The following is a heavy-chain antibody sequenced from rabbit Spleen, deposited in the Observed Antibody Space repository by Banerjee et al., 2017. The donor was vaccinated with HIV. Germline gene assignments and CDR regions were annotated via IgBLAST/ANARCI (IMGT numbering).Heavy chain of an antibody. Sequence: QSLEESGGALVKPGASLTLTCKASGFSFNSGYDMCWVRQAPGKGLEWVACIYAGSSGSTVYASWAGGQFTISKTSSTTVTLQMTSLTAADTATYFCARYIHSSGWGVSLWGPGTLVTVS. CDR1: GFSFNSGYD. D-gene: IGHD4-1*01. CDR3: ARYIHSSGWGVSL. CDR2: IYAGSSGST. V-gene: IGHV1S40*01. J-gene: IGHJ4*01.